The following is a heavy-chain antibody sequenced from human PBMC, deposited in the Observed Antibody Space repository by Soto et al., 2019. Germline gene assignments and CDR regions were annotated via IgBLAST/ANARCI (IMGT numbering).Heavy chain of an antibody. D-gene: IGHD1-26*01. Sequence: QVQLVQSGAEVKKPGASVKVSCKVSGYTFTSYGISWVRQAPGQGLEWMGWINTYNGNINYAQKLQGRVTMTTDTSTSTAYVELRSLRSDDTAMYYCARERGGYKYFDFWCQGTLVTVSS. CDR1: GYTFTSYG. CDR3: ARERGGYKYFDF. J-gene: IGHJ4*02. V-gene: IGHV1-18*01. CDR2: INTYNGNI.